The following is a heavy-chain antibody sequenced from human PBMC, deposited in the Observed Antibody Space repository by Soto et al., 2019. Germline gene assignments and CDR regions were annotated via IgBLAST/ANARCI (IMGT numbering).Heavy chain of an antibody. J-gene: IGHJ5*02. CDR1: GYTFTSYA. D-gene: IGHD4-17*01. CDR3: ARIIVDYASRSNWFDP. CDR2: ISAYNGNK. V-gene: IGHV1-18*01. Sequence: ASVKVSCKASGYTFTSYAMHWVRQAPGQRLEWMGWISAYNGNKNYAQKLQGRVTMTTDTSTSTACMELRSLRSDDTAVYYCARIIVDYASRSNWFDPWGQGTLVTVSS.